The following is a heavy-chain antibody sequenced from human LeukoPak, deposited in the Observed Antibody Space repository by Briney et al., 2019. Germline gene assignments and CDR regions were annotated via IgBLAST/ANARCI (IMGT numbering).Heavy chain of an antibody. CDR3: ARGHHYIYSGSYGHHWNIKHDAFDI. CDR1: GYTFTNYY. CDR2: INPIGGST. V-gene: IGHV1-46*01. Sequence: ASVKVSCKASGYTFTNYYIHWIRQAPGQGLEWMGIINPIGGSTSYAQKFQGRVTMTRNTSISTAYMELSSLRSEDTAVYYCARGHHYIYSGSYGHHWNIKHDAFDIWGQGTMVTVSS. J-gene: IGHJ3*02. D-gene: IGHD1-26*01.